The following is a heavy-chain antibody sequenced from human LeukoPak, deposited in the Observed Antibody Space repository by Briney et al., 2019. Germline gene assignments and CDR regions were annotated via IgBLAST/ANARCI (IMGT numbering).Heavy chain of an antibody. V-gene: IGHV4-34*01. CDR1: GGSFSGYY. Sequence: SETLSLTCAVYGGSFSGYYWSWIRQPPGKGVEWIGEINHSGSTNYNPSLKSRVTISVDTSKNQFSLKLSSVTAADTAVYYCARARYSSGWYGGAFDIWGQGTMVTVSS. D-gene: IGHD6-19*01. CDR3: ARARYSSGWYGGAFDI. J-gene: IGHJ3*02. CDR2: INHSGST.